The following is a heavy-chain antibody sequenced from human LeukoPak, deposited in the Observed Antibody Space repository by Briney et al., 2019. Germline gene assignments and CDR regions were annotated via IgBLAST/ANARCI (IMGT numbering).Heavy chain of an antibody. CDR3: ARALTGTDAFDI. V-gene: IGHV1-2*02. CDR1: GYTFTGYY. Sequence: ASVKVSCKASGYTFTGYYLHWVRQAPGQGLEWMGWINPNSGGTNFAQKFQGRVTMARDTSITTAYMGLRRLRSDDTAVYYCARALTGTDAFDIWGQGTMVTVSS. J-gene: IGHJ3*02. CDR2: INPNSGGT. D-gene: IGHD1-20*01.